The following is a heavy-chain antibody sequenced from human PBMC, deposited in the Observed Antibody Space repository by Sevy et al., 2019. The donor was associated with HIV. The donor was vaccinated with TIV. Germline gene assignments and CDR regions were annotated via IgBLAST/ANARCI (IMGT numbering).Heavy chain of an antibody. CDR1: GYTFTDDY. Sequence: ASVMVSCKASGYTFTDDYLHWVRQAPGQGLEWMGRVYPNSGGTNYARKFQGRVTMTRDTSINTAYMELTRLRFDDTAVYYCARDASGGTTNSGMDVWGQGTTVTVSS. V-gene: IGHV1-2*06. D-gene: IGHD1-7*01. CDR2: VYPNSGGT. CDR3: ARDASGGTTNSGMDV. J-gene: IGHJ6*02.